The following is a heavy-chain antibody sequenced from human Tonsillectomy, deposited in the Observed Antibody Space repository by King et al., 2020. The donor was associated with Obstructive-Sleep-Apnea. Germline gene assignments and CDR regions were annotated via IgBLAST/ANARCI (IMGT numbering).Heavy chain of an antibody. D-gene: IGHD3-10*01. J-gene: IGHJ6*02. V-gene: IGHV3-30*04. Sequence: VQLVESGGGVVQPGRSLRLSCAASGFSFSSYAMHWVRQAPGKGLEWVAVRSYDESSKHYADSVKGRFTISRDTSKSTLYLQMNSLRAEDTAVYYCARDEQYWRFGALYYYGMDVWGQGTTVTVSS. CDR2: RSYDESSK. CDR3: ARDEQYWRFGALYYYGMDV. CDR1: GFSFSSYA.